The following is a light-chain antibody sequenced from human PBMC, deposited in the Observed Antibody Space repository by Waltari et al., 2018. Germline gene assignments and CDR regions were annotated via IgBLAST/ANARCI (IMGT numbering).Light chain of an antibody. CDR2: GAS. CDR3: QQYGSSPWT. CDR1: QIVTSNY. V-gene: IGKV3-20*01. Sequence: EIVWTQSPGTLSLSPGERATLSCWASQIVTSNYLGWYQQKPGQAPRLLIYGASSRATGIPDRFSGSGSGTGFTLTISRLEPEDFAVYYCQQYGSSPWTFGQGTKVEIK. J-gene: IGKJ1*01.